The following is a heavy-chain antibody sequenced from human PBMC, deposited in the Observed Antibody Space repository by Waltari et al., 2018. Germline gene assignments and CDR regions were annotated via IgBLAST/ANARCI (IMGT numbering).Heavy chain of an antibody. Sequence: QITLKESGPTLVKPTQTLTLTCTFSGFSLSTSGVAVGWIRQPPGKALEWLALIYWNDDKRYSPSLKSRLTITKDTSKNQVVLTMTNMDPVDTATYYCAHTYYDFWSGRKRGAFDIWGQGTMVTVSS. D-gene: IGHD3-3*01. CDR2: IYWNDDK. J-gene: IGHJ3*02. CDR1: GFSLSTSGVA. V-gene: IGHV2-5*01. CDR3: AHTYYDFWSGRKRGAFDI.